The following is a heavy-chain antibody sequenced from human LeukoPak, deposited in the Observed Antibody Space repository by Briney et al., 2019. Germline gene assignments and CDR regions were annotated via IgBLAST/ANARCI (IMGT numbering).Heavy chain of an antibody. Sequence: GGSLRLSCAASGFTVSSYAMTWVRQAPGKGLEWVSAIGYSAGDTYYADSVKGRFTISRDNSMNTLYLQMSSLRADDTALYYCAKEDDGHHHGVDHWGQGTLVTVSS. CDR1: GFTVSSYA. CDR3: AKEDDGHHHGVDH. CDR2: IGYSAGDT. V-gene: IGHV3-23*01. D-gene: IGHD4-17*01. J-gene: IGHJ4*02.